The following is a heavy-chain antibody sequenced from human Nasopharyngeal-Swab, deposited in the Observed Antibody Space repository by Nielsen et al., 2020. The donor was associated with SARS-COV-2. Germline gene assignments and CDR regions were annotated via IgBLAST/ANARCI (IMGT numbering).Heavy chain of an antibody. Sequence: ASVKASCRASGYTFTSYGISWVRQAPGQGLEWMGWISAYNGNTNYAQKLQGRVTMTTDTSTSTAYMELRSLRSDDTAVYYCARDPGREDPFDYWGQGTLVTVSS. CDR3: ARDPGREDPFDY. J-gene: IGHJ4*02. V-gene: IGHV1-18*01. D-gene: IGHD2-15*01. CDR1: GYTFTSYG. CDR2: ISAYNGNT.